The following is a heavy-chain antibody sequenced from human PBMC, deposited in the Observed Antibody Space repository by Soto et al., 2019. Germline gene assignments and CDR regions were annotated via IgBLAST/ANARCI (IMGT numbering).Heavy chain of an antibody. V-gene: IGHV4-39*01. J-gene: IGHJ6*02. D-gene: IGHD3-10*01. CDR1: GGSISSSSYY. CDR3: ARRGSGSYYSSYYGMDV. CDR2: IYYSGST. Sequence: PSETLSLTCTVSGGSISSSSYYWGWIRQPPGKGLEWIGSIYYSGSTYYNPSLKSRVTISVDTSKNQFSLKLSSVTAADTAVYYCARRGSGSYYSSYYGMDVWGQGTTVT.